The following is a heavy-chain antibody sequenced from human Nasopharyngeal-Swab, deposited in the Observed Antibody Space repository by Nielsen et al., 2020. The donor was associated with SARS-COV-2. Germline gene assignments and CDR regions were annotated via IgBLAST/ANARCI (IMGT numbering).Heavy chain of an antibody. Sequence: RQAPGKGLEWIGYIYYSGSTYYNPSLKSRVTISVDTSKNQFSLKLSSVTAADTAVYYCARVLGEQWLVNYYYMDVWGKGTTVTVSS. D-gene: IGHD6-19*01. CDR2: IYYSGST. CDR3: ARVLGEQWLVNYYYMDV. J-gene: IGHJ6*03. V-gene: IGHV4-30-4*01.